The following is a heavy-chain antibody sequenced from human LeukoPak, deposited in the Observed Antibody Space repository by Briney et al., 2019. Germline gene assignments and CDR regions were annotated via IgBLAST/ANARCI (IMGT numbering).Heavy chain of an antibody. V-gene: IGHV4-39*01. CDR1: GGSISSSSYY. CDR3: ARLGITTDY. J-gene: IGHJ4*02. Sequence: ASETLSLTCTVSGGSISSSSYYWGWIRQPLGKGLEWIGSIYYSGSTYYNPSLKSRVTISVDTSKNQFSLKLSSVTAADTAVYYCARLGITTDYWGQGTLVTVSS. D-gene: IGHD3-10*01. CDR2: IYYSGST.